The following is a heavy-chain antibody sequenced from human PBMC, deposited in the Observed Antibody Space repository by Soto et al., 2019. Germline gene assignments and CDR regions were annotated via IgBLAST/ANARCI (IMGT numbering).Heavy chain of an antibody. J-gene: IGHJ2*01. Sequence: QLQLQESGPGLVKPSETLSLTCTVSGGSISSSSYYWGWIRQPPGKGLEWIGSIYYSGSTYYNPSLKSRVTISVDTSKNQFSLKLSSVTAADTAVYYCARHLSVAVAGRGYFDLWGRGTLVTVSS. CDR2: IYYSGST. D-gene: IGHD6-19*01. CDR3: ARHLSVAVAGRGYFDL. V-gene: IGHV4-39*01. CDR1: GGSISSSSYY.